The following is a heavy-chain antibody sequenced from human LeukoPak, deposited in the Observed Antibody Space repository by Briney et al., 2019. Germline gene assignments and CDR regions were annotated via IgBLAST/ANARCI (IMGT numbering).Heavy chain of an antibody. CDR1: GFTFGSYS. Sequence: PGGSLRLSCAASGFTFGSYSMNWVRQAPGKGLEWVSSISSSSSYIYYADSVKGRFTISRDNAKNSLYLQMNSLRAEDTAVYYCARGGYSGYDQGYYYYYMDVWGKGTTVTVSS. D-gene: IGHD5-12*01. CDR2: ISSSSSYI. V-gene: IGHV3-21*01. CDR3: ARGGYSGYDQGYYYYYMDV. J-gene: IGHJ6*03.